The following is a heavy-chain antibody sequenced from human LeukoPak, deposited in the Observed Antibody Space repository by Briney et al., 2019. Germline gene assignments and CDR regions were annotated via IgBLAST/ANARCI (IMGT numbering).Heavy chain of an antibody. CDR2: IRSDGYHT. CDR3: AKPSGSGVDY. D-gene: IGHD1-26*01. V-gene: IGHV3-30*02. Sequence: GGSLRLSCGASGFIFDTHDMHWVRLAPGKGLEWVAFIRSDGYHTYYADSVKGRFTITRDNSKNTLYLQMNSLRLEDMAVYYCAKPSGSGVDYWGRGTRVTVSS. CDR1: GFIFDTHD. J-gene: IGHJ4*02.